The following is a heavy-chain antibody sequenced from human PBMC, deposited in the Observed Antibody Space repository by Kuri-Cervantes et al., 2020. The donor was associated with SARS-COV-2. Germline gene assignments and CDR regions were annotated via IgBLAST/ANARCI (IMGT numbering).Heavy chain of an antibody. J-gene: IGHJ4*02. CDR1: GFTFDDYA. V-gene: IGHV3-9*01. CDR3: AKSGVGATSGGTFDY. D-gene: IGHD1-26*01. Sequence: GGSLRLSCAASGFTFDDYAMHWVRQAPGKGLEWVSGINWNSGSIGYADSVKGRFTISRDNAKNSLYLQMNSLRAEDTAVYYCAKSGVGATSGGTFDYWGQGTLVTVSS. CDR2: INWNSGSI.